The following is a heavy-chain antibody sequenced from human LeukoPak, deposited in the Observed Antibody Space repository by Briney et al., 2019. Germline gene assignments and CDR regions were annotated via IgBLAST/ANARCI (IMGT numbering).Heavy chain of an antibody. Sequence: PSETLSLTCTVSGGSISSSSYSWGWIRQPPGKGLEWIGSIYYSGSTYYNPSLKSRVTISVDTSKNQFSLKLSSVTAADTAVYYCAIPVAGPLYFDYWGQGTLVTVSS. CDR3: AIPVAGPLYFDY. CDR2: IYYSGST. CDR1: GGSISSSSYS. J-gene: IGHJ4*02. V-gene: IGHV4-39*01. D-gene: IGHD6-19*01.